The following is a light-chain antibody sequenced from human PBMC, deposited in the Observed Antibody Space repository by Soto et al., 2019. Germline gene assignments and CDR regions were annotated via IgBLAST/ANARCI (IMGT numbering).Light chain of an antibody. CDR1: QSVSNN. V-gene: IGKV3-15*01. Sequence: EIVMTQSPVTLSVSQGERVTLSCRSSQSVSNNLAWDQQKSGQAPRLLIYAASTRVTGIPARFSGSGSGTEFTLTISSLQSEDFAIYYCQQYNNWPPVTFGQGTRLDIK. CDR3: QQYNNWPPVT. J-gene: IGKJ5*01. CDR2: AAS.